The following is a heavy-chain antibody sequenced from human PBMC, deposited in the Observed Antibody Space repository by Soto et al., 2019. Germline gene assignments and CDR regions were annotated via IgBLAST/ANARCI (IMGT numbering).Heavy chain of an antibody. CDR2: IIPIFGTA. Sequence: ASVKVSCKASGGTFSSYSISWVLQAPGQGLEWMGGIIPIFGTANYAQKFQGRVTITADESTSTAYMELSSLRSEDTAVYYCARRAGGDFWSGQTNYFDYWGQGTLVTVS. CDR1: GGTFSSYS. J-gene: IGHJ4*02. V-gene: IGHV1-69*13. D-gene: IGHD3-3*01. CDR3: ARRAGGDFWSGQTNYFDY.